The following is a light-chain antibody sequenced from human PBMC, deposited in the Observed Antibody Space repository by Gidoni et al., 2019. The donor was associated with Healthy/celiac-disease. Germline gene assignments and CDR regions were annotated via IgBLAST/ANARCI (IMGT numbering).Light chain of an antibody. J-gene: IGKJ5*01. Sequence: DIQMTQSPSSLSASVGDRVTITCRASQSISSYLNWYQPKPGKAPKLLIYAASSLQSGVPSRFSGSGSVTDFTLTISSLQPEDFATYYCQQSYSTPPTFGQGTRLEIK. CDR2: AAS. V-gene: IGKV1-39*01. CDR3: QQSYSTPPT. CDR1: QSISSY.